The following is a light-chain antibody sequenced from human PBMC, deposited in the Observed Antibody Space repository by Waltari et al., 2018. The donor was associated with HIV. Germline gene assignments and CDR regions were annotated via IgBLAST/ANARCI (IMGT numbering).Light chain of an antibody. CDR1: ALPKQY. CDR3: QSADSSGTFVV. J-gene: IGLJ2*01. CDR2: KDS. V-gene: IGLV3-25*03. Sequence: SYELTQPPSVSVSPGQTARITCSGDALPKQYVYWYQQKPGQAPVLGIYKDSERPLGIPERFSGSSSGTTVTLTISGVQAEDGADYFCQSADSSGTFVVFGGGTKLTVL.